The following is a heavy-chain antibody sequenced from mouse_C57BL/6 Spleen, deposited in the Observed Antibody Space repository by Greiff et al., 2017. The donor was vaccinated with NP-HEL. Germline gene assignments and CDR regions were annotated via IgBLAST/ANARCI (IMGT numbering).Heavy chain of an antibody. V-gene: IGHV5-9-1*02. J-gene: IGHJ4*01. CDR1: GFTFSSYA. D-gene: IGHD3-1*01. CDR3: TRESSSDEYYYAMDY. Sequence: EVHLVESGEGLVKPGGSLKLSCAASGFTFSSYAMSWVRQTPEKRLEWVAYISSGGDYIYYADTVKGRFTISRDNARNTLYLQMSSLKSEDTAMYYCTRESSSDEYYYAMDYWGQGTSVTVSS. CDR2: ISSGGDYI.